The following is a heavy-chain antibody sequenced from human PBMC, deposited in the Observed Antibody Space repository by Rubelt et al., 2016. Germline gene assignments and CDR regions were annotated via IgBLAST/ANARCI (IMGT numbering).Heavy chain of an antibody. Sequence: QVLLQESGPGLVKPSETLSLTCTVSGDSISSDHFWAWIRQPPGKGLAWIGNTYYGGSTFYNPSLKSRVTISIDTSKNQFSLKRYAVTAADTAVDYCARGEVAVNAFAIWGQGTMVTVSS. J-gene: IGHJ3*02. D-gene: IGHD6-19*01. CDR3: ARGEVAVNAFAI. V-gene: IGHV4-38-2*02. CDR1: GDSISSDHF. CDR2: TYYGGST.